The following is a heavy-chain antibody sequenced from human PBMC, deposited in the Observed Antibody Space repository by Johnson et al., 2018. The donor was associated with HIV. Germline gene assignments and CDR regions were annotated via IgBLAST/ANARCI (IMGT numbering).Heavy chain of an antibody. CDR1: IFTFKNAW. CDR2: IYSGGRT. D-gene: IGHD2-21*01. CDR3: ARDPITPYERGPDAFDV. J-gene: IGHJ3*01. V-gene: IGHV3-53*01. Sequence: VQLVESGGGLIQPRGSLRLSCAASIFTFKNAWMSWVRQAPGKGLEWVSVIYSGGRTYYTDSVKGRFTISRDTAKNTLYLQMNSLRVEDTAVYYCARDPITPYERGPDAFDVWGQGTVVTVSS.